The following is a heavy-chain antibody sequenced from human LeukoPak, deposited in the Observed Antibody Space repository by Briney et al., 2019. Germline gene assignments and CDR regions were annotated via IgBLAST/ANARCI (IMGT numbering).Heavy chain of an antibody. V-gene: IGHV3-73*01. CDR2: IRSKSNSYAT. D-gene: IGHD3-22*01. J-gene: IGHJ4*02. CDR3: TRPSDRSDYYGLDY. Sequence: PGVSLRLSCAASGFTFSGSAMHWVRQASGKGLEWVGRIRSKSNSYATGYAASVKGRFTISRDDSKNTAYLQMNSLKTEDTAVYYCTRPSDRSDYYGLDYWGQGTLVTVSS. CDR1: GFTFSGSA.